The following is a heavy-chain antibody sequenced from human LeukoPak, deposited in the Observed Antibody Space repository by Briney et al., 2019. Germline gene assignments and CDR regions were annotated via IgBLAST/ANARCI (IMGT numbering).Heavy chain of an antibody. CDR1: GFTFDDYG. V-gene: IGHV3-20*04. J-gene: IGHJ3*02. D-gene: IGHD3-22*01. CDR2: INWNGGST. CDR3: ARDAYYDSSGYYLVSAFDI. Sequence: PGGSLRLSCAASGFTFDDYGMSWVRQAPGKGLEWVSGINWNGGSTGYADSVKGRFTISRDNAKNSLYLQMNSLRAEDTALYYCARDAYYDSSGYYLVSAFDIWGQGTMVTVSS.